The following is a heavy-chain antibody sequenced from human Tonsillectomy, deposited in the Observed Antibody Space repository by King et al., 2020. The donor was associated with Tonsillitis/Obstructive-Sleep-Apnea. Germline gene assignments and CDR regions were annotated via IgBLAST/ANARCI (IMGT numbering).Heavy chain of an antibody. CDR2: IWYDGSNK. V-gene: IGHV3-33*01. CDR1: GFTFSSYG. J-gene: IGHJ6*03. CDR3: ARDQFLERLFVEASNYYYYMDV. Sequence: VQLVESGGGVVQPGRSLRLSCAASGFTFSSYGMHWVRQAPGKGLEWVAVIWYDGSNKYYADSVKGRFTISRDNSKNTLYLQMNSLRAEDTAVYYCARDQFLERLFVEASNYYYYMDVWGKGTTVTVSS. D-gene: IGHD3-3*01.